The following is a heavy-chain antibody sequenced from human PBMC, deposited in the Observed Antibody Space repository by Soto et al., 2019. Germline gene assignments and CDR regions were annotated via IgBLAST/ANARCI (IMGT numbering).Heavy chain of an antibody. V-gene: IGHV1-46*03. Sequence: ASVKVSCKASGYTFTSYYMHWVRQAPGQGLEWMGIINPSGGSTSYAQKFQGRVTMTRDTSTSTVYMELSSLRSEDTAVYYCAREQPTRYCSSTSCFIDYWGQGTLVTVSS. CDR3: AREQPTRYCSSTSCFIDY. CDR2: INPSGGST. J-gene: IGHJ4*02. D-gene: IGHD2-2*01. CDR1: GYTFTSYY.